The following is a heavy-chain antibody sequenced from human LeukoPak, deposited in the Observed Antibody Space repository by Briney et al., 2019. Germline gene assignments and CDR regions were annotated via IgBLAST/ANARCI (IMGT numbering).Heavy chain of an antibody. CDR1: GCTFSSYA. CDR3: ARGQSIAAAPASFYYYMDV. CDR2: ISAYNGNT. Sequence: GASVTVSRKASGCTFSSYAISWVRQAPGQGLEGVGWISAYNGNTNYAQKLQSRVTMTTDTSTSTAYMKLRSLRSDDTAVYYCARGQSIAAAPASFYYYMDVWGKGTTVTVSS. V-gene: IGHV1-18*01. D-gene: IGHD6-13*01. J-gene: IGHJ6*03.